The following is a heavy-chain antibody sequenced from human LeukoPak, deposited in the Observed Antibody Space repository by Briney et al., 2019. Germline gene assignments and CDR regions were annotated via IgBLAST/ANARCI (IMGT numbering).Heavy chain of an antibody. J-gene: IGHJ4*02. Sequence: SETLSLTCTVSGDSISSSNCYWGWIRQPPGKGLEWIGEINHSGSTNYNPSLKSRVTISVDTSKNQFSLKLSSVTAADTAVYYCAKSGNGRYFDYWGQGTLVTVSS. CDR1: GDSISSSNCY. CDR2: INHSGST. D-gene: IGHD1-26*01. CDR3: AKSGNGRYFDY. V-gene: IGHV4-39*07.